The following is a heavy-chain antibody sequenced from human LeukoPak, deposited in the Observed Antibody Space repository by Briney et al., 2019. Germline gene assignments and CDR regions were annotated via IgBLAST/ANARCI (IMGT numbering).Heavy chain of an antibody. D-gene: IGHD6-6*01. V-gene: IGHV4-59*11. CDR3: AKESRSSSGSWFDP. CDR2: IYSSGST. Sequence: SETLSLICDVSGASMISHYWSWIRRPPGKGLEWIGYIYSSGSTNCNPSLCSRVTISINTSENQFSLKLSSVTAADTAVYYCAKESRSSSGSWFDPWGRGTLVTVSS. J-gene: IGHJ5*02. CDR1: GASMISHY.